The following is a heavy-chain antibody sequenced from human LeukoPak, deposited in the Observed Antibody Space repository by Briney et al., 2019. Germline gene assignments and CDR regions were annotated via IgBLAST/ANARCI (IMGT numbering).Heavy chain of an antibody. D-gene: IGHD3-3*01. CDR2: MNPNSGNT. CDR1: GYTFTSYD. CDR3: AGASFYDFWRGYYRTEFDP. J-gene: IGHJ5*02. V-gene: IGHV1-8*01. Sequence: ASVKVSCKASGYTFTSYDINWVRQATGQGLEWMGWMNPNSGNTGYAQKFQGRVTMTRNTSLSTASTELSRLGSEATAVYYCAGASFYDFWRGYYRTEFDPWGQGTLVTVSS.